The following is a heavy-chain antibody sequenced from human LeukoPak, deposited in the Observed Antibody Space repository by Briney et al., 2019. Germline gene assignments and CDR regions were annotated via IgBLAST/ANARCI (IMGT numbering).Heavy chain of an antibody. Sequence: SETLSLTCSVSGDSISTYHWNWIRKPPGKGLEWIGYMQSTGTRNYNPSLKSRVFMSVDTSKNQFSLKLSSLTAADTAVYYCARSGIAVAVGSSPYYNWFDPWGQGTLVTVSS. CDR1: GDSISTYH. D-gene: IGHD6-19*01. V-gene: IGHV4-4*08. J-gene: IGHJ5*02. CDR2: MQSTGTR. CDR3: ARSGIAVAVGSSPYYNWFDP.